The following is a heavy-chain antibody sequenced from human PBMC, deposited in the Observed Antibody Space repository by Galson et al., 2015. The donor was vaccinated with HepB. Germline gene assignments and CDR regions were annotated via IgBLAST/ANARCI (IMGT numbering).Heavy chain of an antibody. D-gene: IGHD4-11*01. CDR2: IIPIFGTA. CDR1: GGTFSSYA. CDR3: ARGGPYSNPYYGMDV. V-gene: IGHV1-69*13. J-gene: IGHJ6*02. Sequence: SVKVSCKASGGTFSSYAISWVRQAPGQGLEWMGGIIPIFGTANYAQKFQGRVTITADESTSTAYMELSSLRSEDTAVYYYARGGPYSNPYYGMDVWGQGTTVTVSS.